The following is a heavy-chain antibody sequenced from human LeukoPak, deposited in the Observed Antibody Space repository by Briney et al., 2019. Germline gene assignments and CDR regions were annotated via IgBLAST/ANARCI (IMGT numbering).Heavy chain of an antibody. V-gene: IGHV4-59*10. CDR1: GGSFSGYY. CDR3: AVAYEVAATRTAFDI. J-gene: IGHJ3*02. D-gene: IGHD2-15*01. Sequence: SETLSLTCAVYGGSFSGYYWNWIRQPAGKGLEWIGRIYTSGSTNYNPSLKSRVTMSVDTSKNQFSLKLSSVTAADTAVYYCAVAYEVAATRTAFDIWGQGTMVTVSS. CDR2: IYTSGST.